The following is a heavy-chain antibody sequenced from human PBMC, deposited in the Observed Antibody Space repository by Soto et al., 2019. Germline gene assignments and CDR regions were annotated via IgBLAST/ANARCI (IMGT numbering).Heavy chain of an antibody. J-gene: IGHJ4*01. CDR2: EFPICGTA. CDR3: ARESELCIAAASTLYYY. V-gene: IGHV1-69*13. Sequence: GASVKVSCQDSGGPFSSSAISWVGQAPGQGLEWVGGEFPICGTANYAQKFHGRVTTTADESTSTAYMELSSLRSEDTAVYYCARESELCIAAASTLYYYSGQGTLVNVSA. CDR1: GGPFSSSA. D-gene: IGHD6-13*01.